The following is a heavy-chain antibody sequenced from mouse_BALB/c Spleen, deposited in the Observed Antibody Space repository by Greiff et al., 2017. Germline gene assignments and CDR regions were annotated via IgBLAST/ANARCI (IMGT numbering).Heavy chain of an antibody. V-gene: IGHV2-9*02. CDR3: ASIYYGSSRLTFAY. Sequence: VKLQESGPGLVQPSQSLSITCTVSGFSLTSYGVHWVRQAPGKGLEWLGVIWAGGSTNYNSALMSRLSNSKDNSKSHVFLKMNSRQTDDTAMYYCASIYYGSSRLTFAYWGQGTLVTVSA. J-gene: IGHJ3*01. CDR1: GFSLTSYG. CDR2: IWAGGST. D-gene: IGHD1-1*01.